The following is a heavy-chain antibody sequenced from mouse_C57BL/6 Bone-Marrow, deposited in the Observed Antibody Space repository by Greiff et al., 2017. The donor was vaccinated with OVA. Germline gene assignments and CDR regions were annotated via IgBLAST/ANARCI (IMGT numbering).Heavy chain of an antibody. J-gene: IGHJ1*03. D-gene: IGHD2-5*01. V-gene: IGHV1-55*01. CDR2: IYPGSGRT. Sequence: QVQLQQPGAELVKPGASVKMSCKASGYTFTSYWLTWVQQRPGQGLEWIGDIYPGSGRTNYNEKIKSKATLTVDTASSTAYMQLSSLTSEDSAVYYCAREDSNYVDWYFDDWGTGTTVTVSS. CDR1: GYTFTSYW. CDR3: AREDSNYVDWYFDD.